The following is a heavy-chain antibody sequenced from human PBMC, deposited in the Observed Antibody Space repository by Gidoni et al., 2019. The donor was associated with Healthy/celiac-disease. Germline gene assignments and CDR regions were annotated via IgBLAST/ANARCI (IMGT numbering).Heavy chain of an antibody. J-gene: IGHJ4*02. CDR3: ARASTLRYFDWLPRSGRGSIDY. CDR2: INHSGST. D-gene: IGHD3-9*01. CDR1: GGSFSGYY. Sequence: QVQLQQWGAGLLKPSETLSLTCAVYGGSFSGYYWSWIRQPPGKGLEWIGEINHSGSTNYNPSIKSRVTISVDTSKNQFSLKLSSVTAADTAVYYCARASTLRYFDWLPRSGRGSIDYWGQGTLVTVSS. V-gene: IGHV4-34*01.